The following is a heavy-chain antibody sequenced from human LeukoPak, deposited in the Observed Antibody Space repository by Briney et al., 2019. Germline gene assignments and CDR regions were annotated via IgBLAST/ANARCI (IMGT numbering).Heavy chain of an antibody. CDR2: ISSSSSYI. D-gene: IGHD6-13*01. CDR1: GFTFSSYS. CDR3: ARDEGGSSWYRGSDFDY. J-gene: IGHJ4*02. Sequence: PGRSLRLSCAASGFTFSSYSMNWVRQAPGKGLEWVSSISSSSSYIYYADSVKGRFTISRDNAKNSLYLQMSSLRAEDTAVYYCARDEGGSSWYRGSDFDYWGQGTLVTVSS. V-gene: IGHV3-21*01.